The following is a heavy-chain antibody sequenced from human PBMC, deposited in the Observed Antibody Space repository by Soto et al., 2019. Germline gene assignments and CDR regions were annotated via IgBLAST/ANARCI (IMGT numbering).Heavy chain of an antibody. D-gene: IGHD6-19*01. CDR1: AYSFTNYG. V-gene: IGHV1-18*01. CDR2: ISAYNGNT. Sequence: QDQLVQSGVEVKKPGASVKVSCRASAYSFTNYGITWVRQAPGQGFEWRGWISAYNGNTNYAQKFQGRVTMTTDASTSTAYLELRSLRSDDTAVYYCARDRGVAPPVAGNTHYYYYMDVWGKGTTVTVSS. J-gene: IGHJ6*03. CDR3: ARDRGVAPPVAGNTHYYYYMDV.